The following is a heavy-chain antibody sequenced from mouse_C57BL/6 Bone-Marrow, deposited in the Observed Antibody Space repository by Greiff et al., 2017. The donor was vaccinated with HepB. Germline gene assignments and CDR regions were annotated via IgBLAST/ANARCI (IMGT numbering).Heavy chain of an antibody. CDR3: TTYYYGSGPDY. D-gene: IGHD1-1*01. V-gene: IGHV14-4*01. J-gene: IGHJ2*01. CDR1: GFNIKDDY. CDR2: IDPENGDT. Sequence: VQLQQSGAELVRPGASVKLSCTASGFNIKDDYMHWVKQRPEQGLEWIGWIDPENGDTEYASKFQGKATITADTSSNTAYLQLSSLTSEDTAVYYCTTYYYGSGPDYWGQGTTLTVSS.